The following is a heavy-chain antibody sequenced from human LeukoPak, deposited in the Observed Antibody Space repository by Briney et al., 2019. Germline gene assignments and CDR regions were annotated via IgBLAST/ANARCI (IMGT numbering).Heavy chain of an antibody. CDR3: ARKGNGPRRDGYLDY. CDR2: IYYSGSI. Sequence: PSETLSLTCTVSGGSISSYYWSWIRQPPGKGLEWIGYIYYSGSINYNPSLKSRVTISVDTSKNQFSLKLSSVTAADTAVYYCARKGNGPRRDGYLDYWGQGTLVTVSS. D-gene: IGHD5-24*01. J-gene: IGHJ4*02. V-gene: IGHV4-59*01. CDR1: GGSISSYY.